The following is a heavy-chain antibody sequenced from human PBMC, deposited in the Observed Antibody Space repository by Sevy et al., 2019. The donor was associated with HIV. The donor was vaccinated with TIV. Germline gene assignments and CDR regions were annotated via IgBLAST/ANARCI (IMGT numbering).Heavy chain of an antibody. D-gene: IGHD7-27*01. CDR3: GRDNWGSIDY. CDR2: AYYNGGT. Sequence: SETLSLTCTVSGGSLNTYGWSWIRQPPGKGLEWIGYAYYNGGTNYNPSLKSRLTILVGTSERQFSLQLSSVTPAVTAVYYCGRDNWGSIDYWGQGVLVTVSS. V-gene: IGHV4-59*01. CDR1: GGSLNTYG. J-gene: IGHJ4*02.